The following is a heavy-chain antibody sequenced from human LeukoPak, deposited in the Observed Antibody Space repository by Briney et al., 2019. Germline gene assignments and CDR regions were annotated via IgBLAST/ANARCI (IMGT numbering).Heavy chain of an antibody. V-gene: IGHV4-4*07. J-gene: IGHJ6*03. D-gene: IGHD6-19*01. CDR2: IYTSGST. CDR1: GGSISSYY. CDR3: ARDPYSSGWYGVRSYMDV. Sequence: SETLSLTCTVSGGSISSYYWNWIRQPAGKGLEWIGRIYTSGSTNYNPSLKSRVTMSVDTSMNQFSLKLSSVTAADTAVYYCARDPYSSGWYGVRSYMDVWGKGTTVTVSS.